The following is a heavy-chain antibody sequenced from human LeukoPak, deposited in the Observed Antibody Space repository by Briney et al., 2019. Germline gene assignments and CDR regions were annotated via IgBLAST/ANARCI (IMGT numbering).Heavy chain of an antibody. Sequence: KNSQTLSLTCAISGDSVSSSTAAWNWFRQSPSRGLEWLGRTYYRSKWYSDYAVSVRSRITINTDTSKNQFSLQLSSVTPEDTAVYYCARYPTGWYLDYWGQGTLVTVSS. V-gene: IGHV6-1*01. J-gene: IGHJ4*02. CDR3: ARYPTGWYLDY. CDR1: GDSVSSSTAA. D-gene: IGHD6-19*01. CDR2: TYYRSKWYS.